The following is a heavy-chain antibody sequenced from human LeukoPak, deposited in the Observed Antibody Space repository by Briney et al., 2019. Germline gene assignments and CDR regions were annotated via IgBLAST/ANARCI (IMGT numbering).Heavy chain of an antibody. CDR2: IYYSGST. J-gene: IGHJ3*02. CDR1: GGSISSYY. Sequence: PSGTLSLTCTVSGGSISSYYWSWIRQPPGKGLEWIGYIYYSGSTNYNPSLKSRVTISVDTSKNQFSLKLSSVTAADTAVYYCARDRRDGYNDAFDIWGQGTMVTVSS. D-gene: IGHD5-24*01. CDR3: ARDRRDGYNDAFDI. V-gene: IGHV4-59*01.